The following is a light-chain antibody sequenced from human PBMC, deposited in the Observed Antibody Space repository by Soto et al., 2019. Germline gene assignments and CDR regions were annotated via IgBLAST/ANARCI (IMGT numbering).Light chain of an antibody. Sequence: QSALTQPASVSGSPGQSITISCTGTSSDVGSYNLVSWYQLHPDKAPKLMIFEVNKRPSGVSNRFSGSKSGNTASLTISGLQAEDEADYYCCSYAGGSTYVVFGGGTKLTVL. CDR1: SSDVGSYNL. CDR2: EVN. CDR3: CSYAGGSTYVV. J-gene: IGLJ2*01. V-gene: IGLV2-23*02.